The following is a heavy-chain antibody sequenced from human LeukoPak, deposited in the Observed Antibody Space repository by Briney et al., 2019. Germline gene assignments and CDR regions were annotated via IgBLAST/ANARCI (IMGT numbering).Heavy chain of an antibody. V-gene: IGHV4-38-2*02. D-gene: IGHD3-3*01. J-gene: IGHJ4*02. Sequence: SETLSLTCTVSGYSISSGYYWGWIRQPPGEGLEWIGSIYHSGSTYYSPSLKSRVSISIDTSKNQFSLNLSSVTAADTAIYSCARVHSWSGPDFWGQGTLVTVSS. CDR2: IYHSGST. CDR3: ARVHSWSGPDF. CDR1: GYSISSGYY.